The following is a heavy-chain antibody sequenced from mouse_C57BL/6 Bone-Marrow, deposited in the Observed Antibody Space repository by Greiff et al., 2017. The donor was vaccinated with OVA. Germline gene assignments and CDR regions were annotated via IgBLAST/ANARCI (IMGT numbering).Heavy chain of an antibody. D-gene: IGHD1-1*01. J-gene: IGHJ3*01. V-gene: IGHV1-26*01. CDR1: GYTFTDYY. CDR3: ARGDGSSYWFAD. CDR2: INPNNGGT. Sequence: VQLQQSGPELVKPGASVKISCKASGYTFTDYYMNWVKQSHGKSLEWIGDINPNNGGTSYNQKFKGKATLTVDKSSSTAYMKLRSLTSEDSAVYYCARGDGSSYWFADWGKGTLVTVSA.